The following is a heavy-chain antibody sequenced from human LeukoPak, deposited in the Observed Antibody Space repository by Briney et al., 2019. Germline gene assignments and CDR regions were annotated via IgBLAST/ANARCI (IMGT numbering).Heavy chain of an antibody. J-gene: IGHJ4*02. V-gene: IGHV3-23*01. D-gene: IGHD2-15*01. CDR3: AKQKGYCSGGSCYYSDY. CDR2: LSGSGAST. CDR1: GFTFGSYA. Sequence: PGGSLRLSCAASGFTFGSYAMSWVRQAPGKGLEWASTLSGSGASTSYADSVKGRFTISRDNSKNTLYLQMNSLRAEDTARYYCAKQKGYCSGGSCYYSDYWGQGTLVTVSS.